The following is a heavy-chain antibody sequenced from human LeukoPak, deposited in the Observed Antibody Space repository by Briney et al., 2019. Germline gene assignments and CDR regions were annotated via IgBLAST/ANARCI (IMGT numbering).Heavy chain of an antibody. Sequence: SETLSLTCTVSGGSISSSSYYWGWIRQPPGKGLEWIGSIYYSGSTYYNPSLKSRVTISVDKSKNQFSLKLSSVTAADTAVYYCARQKGYSSSWYYFDYWGQGTLVTVSS. CDR2: IYYSGST. D-gene: IGHD6-13*01. V-gene: IGHV4-39*07. J-gene: IGHJ4*02. CDR3: ARQKGYSSSWYYFDY. CDR1: GGSISSSSYY.